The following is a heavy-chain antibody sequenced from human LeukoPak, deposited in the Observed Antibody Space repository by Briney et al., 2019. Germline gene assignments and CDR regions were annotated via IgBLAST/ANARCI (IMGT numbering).Heavy chain of an antibody. V-gene: IGHV1-69*13. Sequence: ASVKVSCKASGGTFSSYAISWVRQAPGQGLEWMGGIIPIFGTANYAQKFQGRVTITADEPTSTAYMELSGLRSEDTAVYYCARGGSPVGATRWFDYWGQGTLVTVSS. J-gene: IGHJ4*02. CDR1: GGTFSSYA. CDR3: ARGGSPVGATRWFDY. D-gene: IGHD1-26*01. CDR2: IIPIFGTA.